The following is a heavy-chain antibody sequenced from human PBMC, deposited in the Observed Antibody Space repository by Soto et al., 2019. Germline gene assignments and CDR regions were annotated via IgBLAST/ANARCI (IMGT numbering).Heavy chain of an antibody. CDR3: ARYRFNYYDDTVYYYFDY. CDR1: GYTFTSYA. Sequence: ASVKVSCKASGYTFTSYAISWVRQAPGQGLEWMGWISAYNGNTNYAQKLQGRVTMTTDTSTNTAYMELRSLRSDDTAVYYCARYRFNYYDDTVYYYFDYWGQGTLVTSPQ. J-gene: IGHJ4*02. CDR2: ISAYNGNT. V-gene: IGHV1-18*01. D-gene: IGHD3-22*01.